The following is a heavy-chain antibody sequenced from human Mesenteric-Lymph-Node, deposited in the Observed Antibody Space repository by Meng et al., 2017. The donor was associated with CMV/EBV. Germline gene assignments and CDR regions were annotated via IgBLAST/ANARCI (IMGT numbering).Heavy chain of an antibody. D-gene: IGHD3-3*01. CDR3: ARDRRVSYDFWSGPTNYFDY. V-gene: IGHV3-74*01. Sequence: GESLKISCAASGFTFSSYWMHWVRQAPGKGLVWVSRINSDGSSTSYADSVKGRFTISRDNAKNTLYLQMNSLRAEDTAVYYCARDRRVSYDFWSGPTNYFDYWGQGTLVTVSS. CDR2: INSDGSST. CDR1: GFTFSSYW. J-gene: IGHJ4*02.